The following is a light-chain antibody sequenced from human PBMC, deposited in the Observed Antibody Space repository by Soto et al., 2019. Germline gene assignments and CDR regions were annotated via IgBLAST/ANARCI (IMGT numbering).Light chain of an antibody. CDR3: SSYTSSSTLV. V-gene: IGLV2-14*01. J-gene: IGLJ1*01. CDR2: EVS. Sequence: QSALTQPASVSGSPGQSITISCTGTSSDVGGYNYVSWYQQYPSKAPKLMIYEVSNRPSGVSNRFSGSKSGNTASLTISGLQAEDEAVYYCSSYTSSSTLVFGTGTKLTVL. CDR1: SSDVGGYNY.